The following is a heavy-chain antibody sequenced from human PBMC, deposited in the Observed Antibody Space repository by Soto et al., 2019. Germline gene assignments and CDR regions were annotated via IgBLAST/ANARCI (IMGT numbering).Heavy chain of an antibody. CDR1: GYSFTSYW. D-gene: IGHD3-10*01. Sequence: GESLKISCKGSGYSFTSYWIGWVRQMPGKGLEWMGIIYPGDSDTRYSPSFQGQVTISADKSISTAYLQWSSLKASDTAMYYCARLWFGELFVDAFDIWGQGTMVTVSS. J-gene: IGHJ3*02. V-gene: IGHV5-51*01. CDR3: ARLWFGELFVDAFDI. CDR2: IYPGDSDT.